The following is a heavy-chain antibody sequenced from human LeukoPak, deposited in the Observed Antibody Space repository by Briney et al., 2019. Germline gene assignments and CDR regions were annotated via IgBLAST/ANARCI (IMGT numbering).Heavy chain of an antibody. CDR3: ARQPSSWYWIFGYFDY. D-gene: IGHD6-13*01. V-gene: IGHV4-39*01. CDR1: GRPISSSSYY. J-gene: IGHJ4*02. Sequence: KTSDTLSLTCTVSGRPISSSSYYWGSIRRPRGEGVEWIGSIYYSGSTYYNPSLKSRVTISVDTSKNQFSLKLSSVAAADTAVYYCARQPSSWYWIFGYFDYWGQGTLVTVSS. CDR2: IYYSGST.